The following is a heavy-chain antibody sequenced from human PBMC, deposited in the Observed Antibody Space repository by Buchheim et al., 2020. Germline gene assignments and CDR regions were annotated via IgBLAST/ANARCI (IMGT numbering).Heavy chain of an antibody. CDR2: ISPRNYT. J-gene: IGHJ6*03. CDR1: GFTFSDYY. D-gene: IGHD2-2*01. CDR3: ARGYSVPAALSRRYYYYYMDV. Sequence: QVQLVESGGGLVKPGGSLRLSCAASGFTFSDYYWSWIRQAPGKGLEWLSYISPRNYTNHADSVKGRFTISRDNAKNSPYLKMNSLRAEDTAVYYCARGYSVPAALSRRYYYYYMDVWAKGTT. V-gene: IGHV3-11*05.